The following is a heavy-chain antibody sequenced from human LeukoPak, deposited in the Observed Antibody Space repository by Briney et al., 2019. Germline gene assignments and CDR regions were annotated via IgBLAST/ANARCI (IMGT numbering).Heavy chain of an antibody. V-gene: IGHV3-7*01. Sequence: PGGSLRLSCAASGFTLSSFWMTWVRQAPGKGLEWVANIKQDGSERYYVDSVKGRFTISRDNAKNSLYLEMSSLRAEDTAVYYCGGDRSRIYVWGQGTLVTVSS. D-gene: IGHD2/OR15-2a*01. CDR2: IKQDGSER. J-gene: IGHJ4*02. CDR1: GFTLSSFW. CDR3: GGDRSRIYV.